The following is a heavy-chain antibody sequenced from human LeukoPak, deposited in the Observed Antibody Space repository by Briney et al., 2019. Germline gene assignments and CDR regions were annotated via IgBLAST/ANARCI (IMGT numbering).Heavy chain of an antibody. V-gene: IGHV4-30-4*08. J-gene: IGHJ4*02. D-gene: IGHD2-21*01. CDR3: ARGFLYYFDY. Sequence: SETLSLTCTVSGGSLSSGDYYWGWLRQPPGTGGEWNGYNYYSGSTYYNPSRKCRVTISVDTSKHQFSLKLSSVTAADTAVYYCARGFLYYFDYWGQGTLVTVSS. CDR1: GGSLSSGDYY. CDR2: NYYSGST.